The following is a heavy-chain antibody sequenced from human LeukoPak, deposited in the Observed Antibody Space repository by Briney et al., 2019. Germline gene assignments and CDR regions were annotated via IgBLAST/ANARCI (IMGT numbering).Heavy chain of an antibody. J-gene: IGHJ4*02. CDR3: LKGDVVVAASDY. V-gene: IGHV3-23*01. D-gene: IGHD2-15*01. Sequence: RGGSLRLSCAASGFTFSSYSMNWVRQAPGKGLEWASTISNSGGSSYYGDSVRGRSTASRDNPKNTLYLQMNSLRAEDTAVYYCLKGDVVVAASDYWGQGTLVIVSS. CDR2: ISNSGGSS. CDR1: GFTFSSYS.